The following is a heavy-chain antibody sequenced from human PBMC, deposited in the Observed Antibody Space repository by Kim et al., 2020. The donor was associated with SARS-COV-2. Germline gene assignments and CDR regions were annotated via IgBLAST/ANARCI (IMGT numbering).Heavy chain of an antibody. V-gene: IGHV1-46*01. Sequence: ASVKVSCKASGYTFTSYYMHWVRQAPGQGLELMGRIQPRGGSTSYAQKFQGRVIMTRDTSTSTVYMVLSGLGSEDTAVYFCARGLIVGATTSYDNWGQGTLVTVSS. J-gene: IGHJ4*02. CDR1: GYTFTSYY. CDR3: ARGLIVGATTSYDN. CDR2: IQPRGGST. D-gene: IGHD1-26*01.